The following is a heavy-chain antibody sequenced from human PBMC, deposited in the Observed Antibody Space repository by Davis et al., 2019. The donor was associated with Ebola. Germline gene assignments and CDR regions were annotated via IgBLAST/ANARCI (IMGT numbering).Heavy chain of an antibody. Sequence: SVKVSCKTSGYTFTSYNINWVRQAPGQGLEWMGRIIPILGIANYAQKFQGRVTITADESTSTAYMELSSLRSEDTAVYYCARDLQFGELGMDVWGKGTTVTVSS. CDR3: ARDLQFGELGMDV. D-gene: IGHD3-16*01. V-gene: IGHV1-69*04. CDR1: GYTFTSYN. CDR2: IIPILGIA. J-gene: IGHJ6*04.